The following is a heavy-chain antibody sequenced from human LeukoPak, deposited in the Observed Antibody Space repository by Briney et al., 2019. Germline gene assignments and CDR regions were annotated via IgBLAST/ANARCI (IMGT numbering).Heavy chain of an antibody. J-gene: IGHJ6*03. CDR1: GYTFTSYD. Sequence: GASVKVSCKASGYTFTSYDINGVRQATGQGLEWMGWMNPNSGNTGYAQKFQGRVTITRNTSISTAYMELSSLRSEDTAVYYCARGLGPRYFDWLDGPYLDYYYYYMDVWGKGTTVTVSS. CDR2: MNPNSGNT. V-gene: IGHV1-8*03. D-gene: IGHD3-9*01. CDR3: ARGLGPRYFDWLDGPYLDYYYYYMDV.